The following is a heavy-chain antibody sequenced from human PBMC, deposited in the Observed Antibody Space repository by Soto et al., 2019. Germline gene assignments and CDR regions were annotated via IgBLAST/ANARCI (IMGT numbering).Heavy chain of an antibody. CDR2: INPNSGGT. D-gene: IGHD6-6*01. Sequence: GASVKVSCKASGYTFTGYYMHWVRQAPGQGLEWMGWINPNSGGTNYAQKFQGWVTMTRDTSISTAYMELSRLRSDDTAVYYCARGVAAREAYFDYWCQGTLVTVSS. CDR3: ARGVAAREAYFDY. CDR1: GYTFTGYY. V-gene: IGHV1-2*04. J-gene: IGHJ4*02.